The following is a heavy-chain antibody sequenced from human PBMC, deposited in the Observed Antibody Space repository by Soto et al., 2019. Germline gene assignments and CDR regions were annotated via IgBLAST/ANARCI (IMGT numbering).Heavy chain of an antibody. J-gene: IGHJ4*02. V-gene: IGHV1-58*01. CDR2: IVVGSGNT. CDR3: AAVGGYSYGCY. CDR1: GFTFTSSA. Sequence: ASVKVSCKSSGFTFTSSAVQWVRQARGQRLEWIGWIVVGSGNTNYAQKFQERVTITRDMSTSTAYMELSSLRSEDTAVYYCAAVGGYSYGCYWGQGTLVTVSS. D-gene: IGHD5-18*01.